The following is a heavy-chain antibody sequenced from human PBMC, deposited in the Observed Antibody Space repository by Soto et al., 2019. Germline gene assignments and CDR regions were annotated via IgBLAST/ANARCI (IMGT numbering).Heavy chain of an antibody. Sequence: EVQLLESGGDLEQPGGSLRLSCAASGFTFSNYAMNWVRQAPGKGLEWVSSISGGGGGTYYADAVKGRFTFSRDNSRNMVYLQMNSVRAEDTAEYCCAKGAFAVVDTNYFFGYRAPATLVTVSS. D-gene: IGHD2-15*01. V-gene: IGHV3-23*01. CDR2: ISGGGGGT. CDR1: GFTFSNYA. CDR3: AKGAFAVVDTNYFFGY. J-gene: IGHJ4*02.